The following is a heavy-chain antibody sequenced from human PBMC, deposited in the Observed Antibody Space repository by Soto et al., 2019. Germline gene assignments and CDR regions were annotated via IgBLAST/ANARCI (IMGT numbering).Heavy chain of an antibody. D-gene: IGHD1-7*01. CDR1: GYTFTDYY. Sequence: VKVSCKAAGYTFTDYYMHWVRQAPGQGLEWMGWINPNSGGTNYAQKFQGRVTMTRDTSISTAYMELSRLRSDDTAVYYCARKLELRGSYYYYYDMDVWGQGTTVTVSS. CDR2: INPNSGGT. CDR3: ARKLELRGSYYYYYDMDV. J-gene: IGHJ6*02. V-gene: IGHV1-2*02.